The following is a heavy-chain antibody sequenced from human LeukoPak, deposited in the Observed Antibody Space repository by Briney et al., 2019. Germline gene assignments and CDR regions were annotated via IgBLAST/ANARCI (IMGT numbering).Heavy chain of an antibody. CDR3: TTDRVTTGDYYYYYMDV. D-gene: IGHD4-11*01. Sequence: GGSLRLSCAASGFTFSSYAMHWVRQAPGKGLEWVAVISYDGSNKYYADSVKGRFTISRDNSKNTLYLQMNSLKTEDTAVYYCTTDRVTTGDYYYYYMDVWGKGTTVTVSS. J-gene: IGHJ6*03. V-gene: IGHV3-30*04. CDR2: ISYDGSNK. CDR1: GFTFSSYA.